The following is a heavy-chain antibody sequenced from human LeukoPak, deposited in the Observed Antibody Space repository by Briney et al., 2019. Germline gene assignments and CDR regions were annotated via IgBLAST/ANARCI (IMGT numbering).Heavy chain of an antibody. V-gene: IGHV1-46*03. D-gene: IGHD1-26*01. CDR3: ATRQRSGSYYTAFDI. CDR2: INPSGGST. J-gene: IGHJ3*02. Sequence: ASLKVSCKASGDTFTSYYMHWVRQAPGQGLEWMGIINPSGGSTSYAQKFQGRVTMTRDTSTSTVYMELSSLRSEDTAVYYCATRQRSGSYYTAFDIWGQGTMVTVSS. CDR1: GDTFTSYY.